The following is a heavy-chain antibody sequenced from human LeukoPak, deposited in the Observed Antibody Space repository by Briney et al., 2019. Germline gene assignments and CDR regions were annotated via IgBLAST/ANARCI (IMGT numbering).Heavy chain of an antibody. J-gene: IGHJ4*02. D-gene: IGHD5-18*01. CDR2: IIPIFDTA. CDR3: ARVDTAWYQPFDY. V-gene: IGHV1-69*13. Sequence: SVKVSCKASGGTFSSYAISWVRQAPGQGLEWMGGIIPIFDTANYAQKFQGRVTITADESTSTAYMELSSLRSEDTAVYYCARVDTAWYQPFDYWGQGTLVTVSS. CDR1: GGTFSSYA.